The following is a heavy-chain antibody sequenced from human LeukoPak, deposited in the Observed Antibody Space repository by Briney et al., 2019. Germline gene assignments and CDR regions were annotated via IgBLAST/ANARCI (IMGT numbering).Heavy chain of an antibody. V-gene: IGHV3-21*01. Sequence: GGSLRLSCAASGFTFSSHSMNRVRQAPGKGLEWVSAISSSSTYTKYADSVKGRFTISRDNAKTSVYLQMDSLRAEDTAVYYCAKVGTGNQYGSGDFDLWGQGILVTVSS. CDR1: GFTFSSHS. CDR2: ISSSSTYT. CDR3: AKVGTGNQYGSGDFDL. J-gene: IGHJ4*02. D-gene: IGHD3-10*01.